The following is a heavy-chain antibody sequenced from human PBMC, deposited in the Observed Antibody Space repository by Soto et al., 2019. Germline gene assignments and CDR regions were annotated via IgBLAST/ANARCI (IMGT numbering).Heavy chain of an antibody. D-gene: IGHD1-1*01. CDR1: GGSISSSSYY. Sequence: PSETLSLTCTVSGGSISSSSYYWGWIRQPPGKGLEWIGSIYYSGSTYYNPSLKSRVTISVDTSKNQFSLKLSSVTAADTAVYYCARLYNWNDYYYYYGMDVWGQGTTVT. J-gene: IGHJ6*02. CDR3: ARLYNWNDYYYYYGMDV. V-gene: IGHV4-39*01. CDR2: IYYSGST.